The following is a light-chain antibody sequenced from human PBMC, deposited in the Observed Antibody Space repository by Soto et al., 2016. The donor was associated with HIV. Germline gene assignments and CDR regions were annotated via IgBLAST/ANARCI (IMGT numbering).Light chain of an antibody. J-gene: IGKJ1*01. CDR1: QMINSY. CDR2: AAS. CDR3: QQYNSFPWT. Sequence: DIQMTQSPSSLSAYIGDRVTITCRASQMINSYLNWYQQKPGKAPKLLIYAASSLHVGVPSRFTGSGSGTDFTLTISSLQPDDSATYYCQQYNSFPWTFGQGTKVEV. V-gene: IGKV1-39*01.